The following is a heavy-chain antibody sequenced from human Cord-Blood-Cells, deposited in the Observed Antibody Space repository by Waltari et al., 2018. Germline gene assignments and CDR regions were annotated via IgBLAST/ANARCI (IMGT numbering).Heavy chain of an antibody. J-gene: IGHJ4*02. D-gene: IGHD6-13*01. CDR2: INPNSGGT. CDR3: ARAHYSSSWFDY. Sequence: QVQLVQSGAEVKKPGASVKVTCKASGYTFTGSYMTWVRQAPGQGLEWMVWINPNSGGTNYAQKFQGWVTMTRDTSISTAYMELSRLRSDDTAVYYCARAHYSSSWFDYWGQGTLVTVSS. CDR1: GYTFTGSY. V-gene: IGHV1-2*04.